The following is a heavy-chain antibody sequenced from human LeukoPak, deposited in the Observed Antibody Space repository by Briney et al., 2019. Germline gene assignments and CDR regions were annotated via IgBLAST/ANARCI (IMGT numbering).Heavy chain of an antibody. CDR1: GFSFSTYS. Sequence: GGSLRLSCAASGFSFSTYSMNWVRQAPGKGLEWVAVISYDGSNKYYADSVKGRFTISRDNSKNTLYLQMNSLRAEDTAVYYCARDPVVTAIPGYFDLWGRGTLVTVSS. CDR3: ARDPVVTAIPGYFDL. V-gene: IGHV3-30*03. CDR2: ISYDGSNK. J-gene: IGHJ2*01. D-gene: IGHD2-21*02.